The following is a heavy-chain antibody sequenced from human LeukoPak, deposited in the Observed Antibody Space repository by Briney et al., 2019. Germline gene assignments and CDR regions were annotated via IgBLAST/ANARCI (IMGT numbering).Heavy chain of an antibody. CDR1: GYTFTSYY. CDR2: INPSGGST. J-gene: IGHJ6*02. Sequence: ASVKVSCKASGYTFTSYYMHWVRQAPGQGLEWMGIINPSGGSTSYAQKFQGRVTMTRDMSTSTVYMELSSLRSEDTAVYYCARDFDWLLYVDYYYGMDVWGQGTTVTVSS. V-gene: IGHV1-46*01. CDR3: ARDFDWLLYVDYYYGMDV. D-gene: IGHD3-9*01.